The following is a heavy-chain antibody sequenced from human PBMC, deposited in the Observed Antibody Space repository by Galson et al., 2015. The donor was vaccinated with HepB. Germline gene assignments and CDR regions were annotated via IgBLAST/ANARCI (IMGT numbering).Heavy chain of an antibody. CDR1: GYTFTSYY. V-gene: IGHV1-46*03. CDR3: ARVGCSGGSCWYFGAGDFDY. D-gene: IGHD2-15*01. Sequence: SVKVSCKASGYTFTSYYMHWVRQAPGQGLEWMGIINPSGGSTSYAQKFQGRVTMTRDTSTSTVYMELSSLRSEDTAVYYCARVGCSGGSCWYFGAGDFDYWGQGTLVTVSS. J-gene: IGHJ4*02. CDR2: INPSGGST.